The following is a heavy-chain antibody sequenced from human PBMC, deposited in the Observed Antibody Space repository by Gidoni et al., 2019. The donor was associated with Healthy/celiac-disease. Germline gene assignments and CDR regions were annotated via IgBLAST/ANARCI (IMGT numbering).Heavy chain of an antibody. J-gene: IGHJ3*02. CDR1: GGSISSGDYY. Sequence: QVQLQESGPGLVKPSQTLSLTCTVSGGSISSGDYYWSWIRQPPGKGLEWMGYIYYSGSTYYNPSLKSLVTISVDTSKNQFSLKLSSVTAADTAVYYCARERVYGDKTLDAFDIWGQGTMVTVSS. V-gene: IGHV4-30-4*01. CDR2: IYYSGST. D-gene: IGHD4-17*01. CDR3: ARERVYGDKTLDAFDI.